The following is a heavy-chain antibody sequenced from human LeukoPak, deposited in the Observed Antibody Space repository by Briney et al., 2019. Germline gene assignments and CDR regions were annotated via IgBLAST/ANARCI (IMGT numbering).Heavy chain of an antibody. J-gene: IGHJ5*02. D-gene: IGHD2-15*01. CDR1: GYTFTGYY. Sequence: GASVKVSCKASGYTFTGYYMHWVRQAPGQGLEWMGWINPNSGGTNYAQEFQGRVTMTRDTSISTAYMELSRLRSDDTAVYYCARRFVARENWFDPWGQGTLVTVSS. CDR2: INPNSGGT. V-gene: IGHV1-2*02. CDR3: ARRFVARENWFDP.